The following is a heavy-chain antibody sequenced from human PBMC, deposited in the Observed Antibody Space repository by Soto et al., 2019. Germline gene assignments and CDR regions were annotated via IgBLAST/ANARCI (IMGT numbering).Heavy chain of an antibody. J-gene: IGHJ5*02. V-gene: IGHV2-5*02. CDR1: GFSLSTTGVG. D-gene: IGHD3-16*01. Sequence: QITLKESGPTLVRPTQTLTLTCTFSGFSLSTTGVGVGWIRQPPGKALEWLALIYWDDDKRYSPSLKSRLTIAKDTSKNEVIPTMTNMDPVDTARYYCAQGLPHCGLGGERGNWFDPWGQGTLVTVSS. CDR3: AQGLPHCGLGGERGNWFDP. CDR2: IYWDDDK.